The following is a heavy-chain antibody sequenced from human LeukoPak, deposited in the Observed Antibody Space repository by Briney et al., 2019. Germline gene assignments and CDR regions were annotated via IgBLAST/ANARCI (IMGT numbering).Heavy chain of an antibody. CDR3: ARHGGYTSPYLH. V-gene: IGHV4-59*08. CDR1: GGSISSYY. CDR2: IYYSGST. D-gene: IGHD6-13*01. J-gene: IGHJ1*01. Sequence: SETLSLTCTVSGGSISSYYWSWIRQPPGEGLECIGYIYYSGSTNYNPSLKSRVTISVDTSKNQFSLKLSSVTAADTAVYYCARHGGYTSPYLHWGQGTLVTVSS.